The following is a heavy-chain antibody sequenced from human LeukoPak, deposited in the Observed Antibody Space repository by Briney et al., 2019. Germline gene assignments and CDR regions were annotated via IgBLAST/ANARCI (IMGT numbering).Heavy chain of an antibody. V-gene: IGHV3-23*01. CDR3: AKAPTAGGYDFWSGYYTGYYYMDV. Sequence: GGSLRLSCAVSGFTFSSYGMSWVRQAPGKGLEWVSAISGSGGNTYYADSVKGRFTISRDTSKNTLYLQMNSLRAEDTAVYYCAKAPTAGGYDFWSGYYTGYYYMDVWGKGTTVTVSS. J-gene: IGHJ6*03. CDR1: GFTFSSYG. CDR2: ISGSGGNT. D-gene: IGHD3-3*01.